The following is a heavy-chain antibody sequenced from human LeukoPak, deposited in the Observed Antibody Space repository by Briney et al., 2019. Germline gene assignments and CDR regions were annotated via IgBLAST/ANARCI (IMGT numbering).Heavy chain of an antibody. CDR1: GGSFSGYY. D-gene: IGHD4-23*01. CDR2: INHSGST. Sequence: SETLSLTCAVYGGSFSGYYWSWIRQPPGKGLEWIGEINHSGSTNYNPSLKSRVTISVDTSKNQFSLKLSSVTAADTAVYYCARGVSIRTVVTPGYYYYMDVWGKGTTVTISS. J-gene: IGHJ6*03. CDR3: ARGVSIRTVVTPGYYYYMDV. V-gene: IGHV4-34*01.